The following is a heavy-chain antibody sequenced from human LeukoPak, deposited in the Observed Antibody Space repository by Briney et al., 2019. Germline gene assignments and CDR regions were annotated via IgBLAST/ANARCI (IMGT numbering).Heavy chain of an antibody. CDR3: ASDKSVYGDYGEFDY. CDR1: GFTFSSYA. CDR2: ISYDGSNK. V-gene: IGHV3-30-3*01. J-gene: IGHJ4*02. D-gene: IGHD4-17*01. Sequence: GGSLRLSCAASGFTFSSYAMHWVRQAPGKGLEWVAVISYDGSNKYYADSVKGRFTISRDNSKNTLYLQMNSLRAEDTAVYYCASDKSVYGDYGEFDYWGQGTLVTVSS.